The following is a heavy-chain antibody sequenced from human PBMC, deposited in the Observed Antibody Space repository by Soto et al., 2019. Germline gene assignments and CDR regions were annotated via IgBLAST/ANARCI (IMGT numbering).Heavy chain of an antibody. V-gene: IGHV5-10-1*01. CDR3: ASPNRSGNGMDV. Sequence: GESLKISCKGSGYSFTSYWISRVRQMPGKGLEWMGRIDPSDSYTNYSPSFQGHVTISADKSISTAYLQWSSLRASDTAMYYCASPNRSGNGMDVWGQGTTVTVSS. J-gene: IGHJ6*02. CDR1: GYSFTSYW. D-gene: IGHD3-10*01. CDR2: IDPSDSYT.